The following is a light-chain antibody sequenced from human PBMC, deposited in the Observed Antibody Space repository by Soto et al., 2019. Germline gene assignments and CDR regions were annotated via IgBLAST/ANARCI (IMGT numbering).Light chain of an antibody. CDR1: SSDVGGYNN. V-gene: IGLV2-14*01. Sequence: QSVLTQPASVSGSPGQSITISCTGTSSDVGGYNNVSWYQQHPGKAPKLMIYDVSNRPSGVSNRFSGSKSGNTASPTISRHQAEDEADYYCSSYTSSSTVVFGGGTKLTVL. CDR3: SSYTSSSTVV. J-gene: IGLJ2*01. CDR2: DVS.